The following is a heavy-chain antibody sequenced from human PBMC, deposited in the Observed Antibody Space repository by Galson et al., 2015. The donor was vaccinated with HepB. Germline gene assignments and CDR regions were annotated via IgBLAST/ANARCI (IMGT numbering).Heavy chain of an antibody. J-gene: IGHJ3*01. Sequence: SLRLSCAASGFTISSYWMNWVRQAPGKGLEWVGNMNQDGSGIHYVGSVKGRFTISRDNAKNALFLQMNSLRAEDTAVYYCASSLTSSSVLWGQGTMVTVSS. D-gene: IGHD6-19*01. CDR2: MNQDGSGI. CDR3: ASSLTSSSVL. V-gene: IGHV3-7*01. CDR1: GFTISSYW.